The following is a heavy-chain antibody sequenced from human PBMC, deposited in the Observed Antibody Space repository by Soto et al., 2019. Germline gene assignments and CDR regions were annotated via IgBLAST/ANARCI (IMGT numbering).Heavy chain of an antibody. J-gene: IGHJ4*02. V-gene: IGHV3-21*01. CDR2: IGSTDRYI. D-gene: IGHD3-22*01. CDR1: GFTFTSYI. CDR3: ARDPQNYYDSSGYYDY. Sequence: GGSLRLSCAASGFTFTSYIMNWVRLAPGKGLEWVSSIGSTDRYIYYADSVKGRFTISRDNAKNSLYLQMNSLRAEDTAVYYCARDPQNYYDSSGYYDYWGQGTLVTVSS.